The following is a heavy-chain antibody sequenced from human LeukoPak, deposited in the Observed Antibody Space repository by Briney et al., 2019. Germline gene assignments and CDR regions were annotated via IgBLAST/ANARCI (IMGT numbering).Heavy chain of an antibody. CDR3: ARQMTSTRLFDS. Sequence: GRSLRLSCVASGFMFSDHAFHWVRQSPDKGLEWVALIGSDGSKKYYADSVQGRFTVSRENSKNTLFLQMNTLRADDTAVYFCARQMTSTRLFDSWGQGTLVTVPS. J-gene: IGHJ4*02. V-gene: IGHV3-30*04. CDR2: IGSDGSKK. CDR1: GFMFSDHA. D-gene: IGHD5/OR15-5a*01.